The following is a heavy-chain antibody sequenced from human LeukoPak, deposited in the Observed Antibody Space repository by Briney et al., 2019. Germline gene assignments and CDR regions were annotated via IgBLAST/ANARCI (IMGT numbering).Heavy chain of an antibody. Sequence: AASVKVSCKASGGTFSSYAISWVRQAPGQGLEWMGGIIPIFGTANYAQKFQGRVTITADESTSTAYMEPSSLRSEDTAVYYCAREGYVQLERRQLGRYAFDIWGQGTMVTVSS. CDR3: AREGYVQLERRQLGRYAFDI. CDR1: GGTFSSYA. D-gene: IGHD1-1*01. J-gene: IGHJ3*02. CDR2: IIPIFGTA. V-gene: IGHV1-69*01.